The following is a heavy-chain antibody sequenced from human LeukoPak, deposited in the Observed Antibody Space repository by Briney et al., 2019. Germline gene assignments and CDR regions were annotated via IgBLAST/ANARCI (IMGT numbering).Heavy chain of an antibody. V-gene: IGHV3-21*06. CDR3: ARGPFSSSWSEFDY. Sequence: GGSLTLSCAASGFTFSDYSLNWVRQAPGKGLEWVSCISGDSRYIYYADSMKGRSTISRDNAQNSLYLHMNSLRAEDTAVYYCARGPFSSSWSEFDYWGQGTLVTVSS. D-gene: IGHD6-13*01. J-gene: IGHJ4*02. CDR2: ISGDSRYI. CDR1: GFTFSDYS.